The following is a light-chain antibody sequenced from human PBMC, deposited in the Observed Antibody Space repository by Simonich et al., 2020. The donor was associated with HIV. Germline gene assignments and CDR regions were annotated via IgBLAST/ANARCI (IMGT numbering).Light chain of an antibody. CDR3: QQYYSTPYT. CDR1: QIVLYSSNNRNY. V-gene: IGKV4-1*01. CDR2: WAS. Sequence: DIVMTQSPDSLAVSLGVRATINCKSGQIVLYSSNNRNYLSWYQQKPGQPPKLLIYWASTRESGVPDRFSGSGSGTDFTLTISSLQAEDVAVYYCQQYYSTPYTFGQGTKLEIK. J-gene: IGKJ2*01.